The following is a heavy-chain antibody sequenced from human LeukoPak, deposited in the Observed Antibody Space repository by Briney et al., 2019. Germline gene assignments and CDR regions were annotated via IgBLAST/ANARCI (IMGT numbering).Heavy chain of an antibody. Sequence: PGGSLRLSCAASGFTFSSYAMHWVRQAPGKGLEWVAVISYDGSNKYYADSVKGRFTISRDNSKNTLYLQMNSLRAEDTAVYYCARGSIVVVIGDAFDIWGQGTMVTVSS. CDR3: ARGSIVVVIGDAFDI. J-gene: IGHJ3*02. V-gene: IGHV3-30-3*01. CDR2: ISYDGSNK. CDR1: GFTFSSYA. D-gene: IGHD2-21*01.